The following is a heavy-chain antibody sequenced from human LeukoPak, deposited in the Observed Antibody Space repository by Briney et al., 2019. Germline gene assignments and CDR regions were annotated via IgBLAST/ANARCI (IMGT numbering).Heavy chain of an antibody. Sequence: SGPTLAKPTQTLTLTCTFSGFSLSTSGVGVGWIRQPPGKALEWLALIYWNDDKRYSPSLKSRLTITKDTSKNQVVLTMTNMDPVDTATYYCAHRRIMWPFDPWGQGTLVTVSS. CDR2: IYWNDDK. V-gene: IGHV2-5*01. J-gene: IGHJ5*02. CDR1: GFSLSTSGVG. D-gene: IGHD2-21*01. CDR3: AHRRIMWPFDP.